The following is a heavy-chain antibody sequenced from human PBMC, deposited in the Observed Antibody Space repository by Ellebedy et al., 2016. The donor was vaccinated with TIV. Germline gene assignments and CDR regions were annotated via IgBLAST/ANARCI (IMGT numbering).Heavy chain of an antibody. V-gene: IGHV3-11*01. CDR1: GFTFRDYY. CDR2: ISSSANSI. CDR3: ARAPFTIFGVATYYYYYGLDV. J-gene: IGHJ6*02. D-gene: IGHD3-3*01. Sequence: GESLKISCAASGFTFRDYYMSWIRQAPGKGLEWVSYISSSANSIYYADSVKGRFTISRDNSKNSVYLQMSSLRAEDTAVYYCARAPFTIFGVATYYYYYGLDVWGQGTTVTVSS.